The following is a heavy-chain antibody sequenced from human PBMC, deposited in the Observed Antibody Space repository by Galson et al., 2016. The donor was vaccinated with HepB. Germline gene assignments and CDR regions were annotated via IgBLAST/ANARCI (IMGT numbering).Heavy chain of an antibody. CDR2: IYSGGST. Sequence: SLRLSCAASGFTVNSNYMSWVRQAPGKGLEWVSSIYSGGSTYYADSVKGRFTISRDNSKNTLYLQMNSLRAEETAVYYCARNYGSGTYYYYGMDVWGQGTTVTVSS. D-gene: IGHD3-10*01. CDR3: ARNYGSGTYYYYGMDV. V-gene: IGHV3-53*01. J-gene: IGHJ6*02. CDR1: GFTVNSNY.